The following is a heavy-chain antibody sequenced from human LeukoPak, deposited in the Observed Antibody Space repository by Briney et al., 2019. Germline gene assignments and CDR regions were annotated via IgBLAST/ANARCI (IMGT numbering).Heavy chain of an antibody. CDR2: IYADGSS. V-gene: IGHV4-61*02. D-gene: IGHD3-10*01. CDR3: ARGYYYRT. CDR1: GGSVGSDNSY. Sequence: SQTLSLTCTVSGGSVGSDNSYWNWIRQPAGKGLEWIGRIYADGSSTYNPSLTSRVTILVDTSKNQFSLRLSSMTAADTAVYYCARGYYYRTWGLGTLVTVSS. J-gene: IGHJ4*02.